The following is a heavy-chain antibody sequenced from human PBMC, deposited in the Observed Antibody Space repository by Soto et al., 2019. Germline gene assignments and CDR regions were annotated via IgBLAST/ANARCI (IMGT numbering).Heavy chain of an antibody. Sequence: EVQLVESGGVVVQPGGSLRLSCAASGFTFDAYTMHWVRQAPGKGLEWVSLISWDGGGTYYADSVKGRFTISRDNSKNSLYLQMNSLRTEDTALYYCAKVGVGETAIFNWGQGTLVTVSS. CDR2: ISWDGGGT. CDR3: AKVGVGETAIFN. CDR1: GFTFDAYT. D-gene: IGHD5-18*01. J-gene: IGHJ4*02. V-gene: IGHV3-43*01.